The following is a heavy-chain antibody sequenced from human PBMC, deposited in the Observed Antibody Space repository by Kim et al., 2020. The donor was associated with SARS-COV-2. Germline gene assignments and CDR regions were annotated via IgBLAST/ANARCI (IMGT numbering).Heavy chain of an antibody. V-gene: IGHV3-21*01. CDR3: ARDRQYYDSSGYTFGPDY. CDR2: ISSSSSYI. Sequence: GGSLRLSCAASGFTFSSYSMNWVRQAPGKGLEWVSSISSSSSYIYYADSVKGRFTISRDNAKNSLYLQMNSLRAEDTAVYYCARDRQYYDSSGYTFGPDYWGQGTLVTVSS. CDR1: GFTFSSYS. D-gene: IGHD3-22*01. J-gene: IGHJ4*02.